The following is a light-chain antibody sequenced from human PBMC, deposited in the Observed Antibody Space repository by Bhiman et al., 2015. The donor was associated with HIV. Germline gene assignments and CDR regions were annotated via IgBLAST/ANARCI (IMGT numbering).Light chain of an antibody. J-gene: IGLJ1*01. V-gene: IGLV2-14*03. CDR2: EVT. Sequence: QSALTQPASVSGSPGQSITISCTATTSDFGGYEYVSWYQQHAAKAPKLLIYEVTNRPSGVSYRFSGSKSANTASLTISGLQAEDEADYYCGSHTSSNTYVFGTGTKVTVL. CDR3: GSHTSSNTYV. CDR1: TSDFGGYEY.